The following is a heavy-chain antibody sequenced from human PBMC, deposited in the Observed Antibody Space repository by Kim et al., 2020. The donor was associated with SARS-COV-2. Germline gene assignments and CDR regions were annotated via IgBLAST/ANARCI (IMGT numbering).Heavy chain of an antibody. CDR2: ISWNRGSI. CDR3: AKDMGQGGYGRDYYYYYGMDV. J-gene: IGHJ6*02. Sequence: GGSLRLSCAASGFTFDDYAMHWVRQAPGKGLEWVSGISWNRGSIGYADSVKGRFTISRDNAKNSLYLQMNSLRAEDTALYYCAKDMGQGGYGRDYYYYYGMDVWGQGTTVTVSS. D-gene: IGHD5-18*01. V-gene: IGHV3-9*01. CDR1: GFTFDDYA.